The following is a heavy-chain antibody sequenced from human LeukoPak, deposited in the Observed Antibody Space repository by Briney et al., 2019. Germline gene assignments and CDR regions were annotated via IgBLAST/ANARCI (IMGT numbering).Heavy chain of an antibody. CDR2: IYPGDSET. CDR3: ARRYCSSTSCHLDY. D-gene: IGHD2-2*01. CDR1: GYSFTTYW. V-gene: IGHV5-51*01. Sequence: PGESLKISCKGSGYSFTTYWIGWVRQMPGKGLEWMGIIYPGDSETRYSPSFQGQVTISADRSISTAYLQWSSLKASDTAIYYRARRYCSSTSCHLDYWGQGTLVTVSS. J-gene: IGHJ4*02.